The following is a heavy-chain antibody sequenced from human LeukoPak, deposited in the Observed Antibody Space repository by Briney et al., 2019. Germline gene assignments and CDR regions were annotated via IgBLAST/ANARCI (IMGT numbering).Heavy chain of an antibody. V-gene: IGHV4-30-2*01. J-gene: IGHJ4*02. CDR3: ARGDRGYDYVWGKGPPPPPDY. Sequence: PSQTLSLTCTVSGGSISSGGYYWSWIRQPPGKGLEWIGEINHSGSTNYNPSLKSRVTISVDTSKNQFSLKLSSVTAADTAVYYCARGDRGYDYVWGKGPPPPPDYWGQGTLVTVSS. CDR1: GGSISSGGYY. D-gene: IGHD3-16*01. CDR2: INHSGST.